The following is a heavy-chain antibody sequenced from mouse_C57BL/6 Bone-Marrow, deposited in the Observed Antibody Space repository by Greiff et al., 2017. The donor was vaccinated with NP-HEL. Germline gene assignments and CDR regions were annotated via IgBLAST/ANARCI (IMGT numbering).Heavy chain of an antibody. CDR3: ARRGAYDGYPYYAMDY. J-gene: IGHJ4*01. CDR2: ISSGGSYT. CDR1: GFTFSSYG. V-gene: IGHV5-6*01. Sequence: EVQVVESGGDLVKPGGSLKLSCAASGFTFSSYGMSWVRQTPDKRLEWVATISSGGSYTYYPDSVKGRFTISRDNAKNTLYLQMSSLKSEDTAMYYCARRGAYDGYPYYAMDYWGQGTSVTVSS. D-gene: IGHD2-3*01.